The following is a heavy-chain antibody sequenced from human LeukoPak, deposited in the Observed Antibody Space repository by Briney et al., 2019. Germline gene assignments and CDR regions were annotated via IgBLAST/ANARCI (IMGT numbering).Heavy chain of an antibody. V-gene: IGHV3-74*01. D-gene: IGHD6-19*01. J-gene: IGHJ3*02. CDR3: GKVAGRSDAFDI. CDR2: INSDGSST. CDR1: GFTFSSYW. Sequence: GGSLRLSCAASGFTFSSYWMHWVRQAPGKGLVWVSRINSDGSSTSYADSVKGRFTISRDNAKNTLYLQMNSLRAEDTAVYYCGKVAGRSDAFDIWGQGTMVTVSS.